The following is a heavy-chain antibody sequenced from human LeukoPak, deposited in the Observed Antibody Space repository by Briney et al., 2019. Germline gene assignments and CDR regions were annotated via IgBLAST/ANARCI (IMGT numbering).Heavy chain of an antibody. J-gene: IGHJ4*02. CDR2: VDPEDGST. Sequence: GASVKVSCKASGYTFSDYYIHWVQQAPGKGLEWMGRVDPEDGSTIYADEFQGRVTLTADTSTETAYMELSSLRFEDTAIYYCATDPGRLLGFFDFWGQGTLVTVSS. CDR3: ATDPGRLLGFFDF. CDR1: GYTFSDYY. V-gene: IGHV1-69-2*01.